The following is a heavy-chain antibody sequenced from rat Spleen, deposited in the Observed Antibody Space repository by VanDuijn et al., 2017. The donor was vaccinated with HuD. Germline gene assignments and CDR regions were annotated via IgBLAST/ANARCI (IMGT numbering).Heavy chain of an antibody. V-gene: IGHV5S13*01. J-gene: IGHJ2*01. CDR2: IDTDGSRT. CDR1: GFTFSNYD. D-gene: IGHD4-3*01. Sequence: EVQLVESGGGLVQPGRSLKLSCVASGFTFSNYDMAWVRRAPTKGLEWVASIDTDGSRTYYPDSVRGRFTISRDNAENTAYLQMNSLWSEDTATYYCAVAGYGYWGQGVVVTVSS. CDR3: AVAGYGY.